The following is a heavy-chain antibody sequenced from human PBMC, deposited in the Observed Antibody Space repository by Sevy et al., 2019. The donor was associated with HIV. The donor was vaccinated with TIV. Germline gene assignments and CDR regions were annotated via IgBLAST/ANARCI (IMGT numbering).Heavy chain of an antibody. J-gene: IGHJ4*02. D-gene: IGHD3-22*01. V-gene: IGHV1-58*01. Sequence: ASVKVSCKASGFTFTSSAVQWVRQARGQRLEWIGWIVVGSGNTNYAQKFQERVTITRDMSTSTAYMELSSLRSEDTAVYYCAADRAYYYDSSGYPSLDYWGQRTLVTVSS. CDR2: IVVGSGNT. CDR1: GFTFTSSA. CDR3: AADRAYYYDSSGYPSLDY.